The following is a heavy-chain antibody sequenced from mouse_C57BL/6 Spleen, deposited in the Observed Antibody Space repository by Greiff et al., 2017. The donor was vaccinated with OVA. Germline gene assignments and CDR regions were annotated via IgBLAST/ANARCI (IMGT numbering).Heavy chain of an antibody. CDR3: ARSPSNPERCDY. Sequence: QVQLQQPGAELVKPGASVKLSCKASGYTFTSYWMQWVKQRPGQGLEWIGEIDPSDSYTNYNQKFKGKATLTVDTSSSTAYMQLSSLTSEDSAVYYCARSPSNPERCDYWGQGTTLTVSS. CDR1: GYTFTSYW. CDR2: IDPSDSYT. D-gene: IGHD1-1*01. V-gene: IGHV1-50*01. J-gene: IGHJ2*01.